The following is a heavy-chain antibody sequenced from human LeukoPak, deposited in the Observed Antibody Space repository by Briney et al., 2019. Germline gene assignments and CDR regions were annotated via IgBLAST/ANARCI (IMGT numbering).Heavy chain of an antibody. V-gene: IGHV3-21*01. Sequence: GGSLRLSCAASGFTFSRYSMNWVRQAPGKGLEWVSSISRSSNYIYYADSVKGRFTISRDNAKNSLYLQMNSLRAEDTAVYSCARDLAGYSYGYGDSWGQGTLVTVSS. D-gene: IGHD5-18*01. CDR1: GFTFSRYS. J-gene: IGHJ4*02. CDR2: ISRSSNYI. CDR3: ARDLAGYSYGYGDS.